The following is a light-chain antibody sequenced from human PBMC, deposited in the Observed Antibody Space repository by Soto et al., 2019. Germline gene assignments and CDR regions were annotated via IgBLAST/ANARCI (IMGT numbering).Light chain of an antibody. Sequence: EIVMTQSPATLSVSPGEKATLSCRASQSVSSNLAWYQHKPGQAPRLLIYGASTRATGIPARFSGSGSGTEFTLTISSLQSEDFAVYYCQQYTNWYTFGRGTKLEI. CDR2: GAS. V-gene: IGKV3-15*01. CDR1: QSVSSN. J-gene: IGKJ2*01. CDR3: QQYTNWYT.